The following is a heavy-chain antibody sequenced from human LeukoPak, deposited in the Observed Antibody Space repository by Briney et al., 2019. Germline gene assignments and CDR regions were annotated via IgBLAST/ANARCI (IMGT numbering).Heavy chain of an antibody. V-gene: IGHV3-7*01. CDR1: GFTFSTSW. Sequence: PGGSLRLSCAASGFTFSTSWMSWVRKAPGKGLEWVANIEQDGSERYYVDSVKGRFTIPRDNAKNSVYLQMNSLRAEDTAVYYCASGGYYFDYWGQGTLVTVSS. CDR2: IEQDGSER. CDR3: ASGGYYFDY. D-gene: IGHD3-16*01. J-gene: IGHJ4*02.